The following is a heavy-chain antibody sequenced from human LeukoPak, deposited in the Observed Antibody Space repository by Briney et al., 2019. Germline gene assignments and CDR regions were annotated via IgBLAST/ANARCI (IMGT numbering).Heavy chain of an antibody. Sequence: GGSLRLSCEASGFSFGSATMNWVRQAPGKGLQWVSTISGSSTHISYADSVKGRSTVSRDNAKNSLNLLMNSLRVEDTAVYYCAGALYTSGSSRGSWGQGTLVIVSS. CDR1: GFSFGSAT. CDR2: ISGSSTHI. D-gene: IGHD3-16*01. CDR3: AGALYTSGSSRGS. J-gene: IGHJ5*02. V-gene: IGHV3-21*01.